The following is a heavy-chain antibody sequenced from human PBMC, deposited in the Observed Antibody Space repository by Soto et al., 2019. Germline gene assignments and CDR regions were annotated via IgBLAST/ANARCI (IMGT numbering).Heavy chain of an antibody. J-gene: IGHJ6*02. CDR1: GGSISSGDYY. CDR2: IYYSGST. CDR3: ARRTTGVVHPYYGMDV. V-gene: IGHV4-30-4*01. Sequence: QVQLQESGPGLVKPSQTLSLTCTVSGGSISSGDYYWSWIRQPPGKGLEWIGYIYYSGSTYYNPSIKSRVTISVDTSKNQFSLKLSSVTAADTAVYYCARRTTGVVHPYYGMDVWGQGTTVTVSS. D-gene: IGHD1-1*01.